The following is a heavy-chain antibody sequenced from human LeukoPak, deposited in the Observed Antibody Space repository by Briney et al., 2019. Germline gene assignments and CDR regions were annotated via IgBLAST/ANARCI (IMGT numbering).Heavy chain of an antibody. Sequence: GGSLRLSCAASGFTFSSYWMSWVRQAPGKGLEWVANIKQDGSEKYYVDSVKGRFTISRDNAKNSLYLQMNSLRAEDTAVYYCARAQLWLYGDAFDIWGRGTMVTVSS. CDR3: ARAQLWLYGDAFDI. J-gene: IGHJ3*02. CDR2: IKQDGSEK. CDR1: GFTFSSYW. D-gene: IGHD5-18*01. V-gene: IGHV3-7*05.